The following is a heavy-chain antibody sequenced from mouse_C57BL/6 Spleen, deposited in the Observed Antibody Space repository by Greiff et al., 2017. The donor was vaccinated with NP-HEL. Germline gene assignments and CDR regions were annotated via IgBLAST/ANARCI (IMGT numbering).Heavy chain of an antibody. CDR2: IYPGDGDT. D-gene: IGHD2-1*01. V-gene: IGHV1-82*01. Sequence: QVQLQQPGPELVKPGASVKISCKASGYAFSSSWMNWVKQRPGKGLEWIGRIYPGDGDTNYNGKFKGKATLTADKSSSTAYMQLSSLTSEDSAVYFCARSIYYGNYERSYYAMDYWGQGTSVTVSS. CDR3: ARSIYYGNYERSYYAMDY. J-gene: IGHJ4*01. CDR1: GYAFSSSW.